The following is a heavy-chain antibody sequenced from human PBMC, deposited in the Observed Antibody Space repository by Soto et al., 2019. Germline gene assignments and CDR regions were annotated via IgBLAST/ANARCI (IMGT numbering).Heavy chain of an antibody. CDR3: ARKDYYGSGIYYFDY. D-gene: IGHD3-10*01. Sequence: ASVKVSCKASGYTFNKYPMHWVRQAPGQGLEWMGWINAANGDTGYSQKFQGRVTLTRDTSASTAYMELSSLRSEDTAVYCCARKDYYGSGIYYFDYWGQGTLVTVSS. CDR1: GYTFNKYP. J-gene: IGHJ4*02. CDR2: INAANGDT. V-gene: IGHV1-3*01.